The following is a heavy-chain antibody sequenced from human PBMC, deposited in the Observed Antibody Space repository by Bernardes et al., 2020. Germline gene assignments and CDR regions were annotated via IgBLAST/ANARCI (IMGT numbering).Heavy chain of an antibody. CDR3: AREEAGSSGWYDY. Sequence: GSLRLSCAASGFTFSSYSMNWVRQAPGKGLEWVSSISSSSSYIYYADSVKGRFTISRDNAKNSLYLQMNSLRAEDTAVYYCAREEAGSSGWYDYWGQGTLVTVSS. D-gene: IGHD6-19*01. CDR2: ISSSSSYI. J-gene: IGHJ4*02. V-gene: IGHV3-21*01. CDR1: GFTFSSYS.